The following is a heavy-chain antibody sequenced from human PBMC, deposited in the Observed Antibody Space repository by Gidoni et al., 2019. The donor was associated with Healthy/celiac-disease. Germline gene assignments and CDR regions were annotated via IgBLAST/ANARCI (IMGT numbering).Heavy chain of an antibody. J-gene: IGHJ4*02. CDR2: IYHSGST. CDR3: ARVWNYGDPEGLFDY. Sequence: QVQLQESGPGLVKPSETLSLTCAVSGYSLSSGYYWGWIRQPPGKGLEWIGSIYHSGSTYYNPSLKSRVTISVDTSKNQFSLKLSSVTAADTAVYYCARVWNYGDPEGLFDYWGQGTLVTVSS. CDR1: GYSLSSGYY. D-gene: IGHD4-17*01. V-gene: IGHV4-38-2*01.